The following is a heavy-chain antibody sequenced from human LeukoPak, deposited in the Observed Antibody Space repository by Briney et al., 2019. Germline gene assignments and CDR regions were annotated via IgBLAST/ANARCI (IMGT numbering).Heavy chain of an antibody. D-gene: IGHD2-2*01. CDR3: AKGGLGCSSTSCFDY. J-gene: IGHJ4*02. Sequence: GGSLRLSCAASGFTFSTDAMSWVRQAPGKGLEWVSSISGSGGSAYYADSVKGRFTISRDNSKNTLYLQLNSLRVEDTAVYYCAKGGLGCSSTSCFDYWGQGTLVTVSS. CDR1: GFTFSTDA. V-gene: IGHV3-23*01. CDR2: ISGSGGSA.